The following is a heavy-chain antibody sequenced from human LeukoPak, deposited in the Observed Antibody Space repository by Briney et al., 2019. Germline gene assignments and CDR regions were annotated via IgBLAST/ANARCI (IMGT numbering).Heavy chain of an antibody. CDR1: GFTFSSYA. CDR3: ARDDEEAWGVVVPAAFDAFDI. V-gene: IGHV3-30-3*01. Sequence: SLRLSCAASGFTFSSYAMHWVRQGPGKGLEWVAVISYDGSNKYYADSVKGRFTISRDNSKNTLYLQMNSLRAEDTAVYYCARDDEEAWGVVVPAAFDAFDIWGQGTMVTVSS. CDR2: ISYDGSNK. D-gene: IGHD2-2*01. J-gene: IGHJ3*02.